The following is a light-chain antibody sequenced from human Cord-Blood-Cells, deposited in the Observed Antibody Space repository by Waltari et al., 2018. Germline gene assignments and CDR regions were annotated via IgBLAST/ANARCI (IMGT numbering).Light chain of an antibody. J-gene: IGLJ1*01. CDR1: SSDVGSYNL. Sequence: QSALTQPASVSGSPGQSITISCTGTSSDVGSYNLVSWYQQHPGKAPKLMIYEGSKRPSVISNRFSGSKSCNTASLTIYGLQAEDEADYYCCSYAGSSTFVFGTGTKVTVL. CDR3: CSYAGSSTFV. V-gene: IGLV2-23*01. CDR2: EGS.